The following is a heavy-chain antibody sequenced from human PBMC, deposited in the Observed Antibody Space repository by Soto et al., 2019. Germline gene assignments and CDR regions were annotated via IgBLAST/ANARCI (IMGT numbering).Heavy chain of an antibody. CDR3: ARDGSVLHDYGDYVLPRSHAFDI. D-gene: IGHD4-17*01. J-gene: IGHJ3*02. Sequence: QVQLVESGGGVVQPGRSLRLSCAASGFTFSSYGMHWVRQAPGKGLEWVAVIWYDGSNKYYADSVKGRFTISRDNSKNTLYLQMNSLRAEDTAVYYCARDGSVLHDYGDYVLPRSHAFDIWGQGTMVTVSS. CDR1: GFTFSSYG. CDR2: IWYDGSNK. V-gene: IGHV3-33*01.